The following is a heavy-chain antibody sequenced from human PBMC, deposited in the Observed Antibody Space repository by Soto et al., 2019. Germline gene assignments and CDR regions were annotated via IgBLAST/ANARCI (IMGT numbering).Heavy chain of an antibody. D-gene: IGHD2-15*01. Sequence: SETLSLTCAVSGDSISSVNWWSWVRQPPGGGLEWIGNIDYNGVTYSNPSLKSRVTISRDTSKNQFSLKLTSVTAADTALYYCGKVLVGATGHTDSDSWGPGTLVTVSS. J-gene: IGHJ4*02. CDR3: GKVLVGATGHTDSDS. V-gene: IGHV4-4*02. CDR2: IDYNGVT. CDR1: GDSISSVNW.